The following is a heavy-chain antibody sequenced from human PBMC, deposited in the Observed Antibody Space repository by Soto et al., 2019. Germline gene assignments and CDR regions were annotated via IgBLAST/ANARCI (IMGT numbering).Heavy chain of an antibody. V-gene: IGHV3-23*01. J-gene: IGHJ4*02. CDR1: GLTFSSYA. Sequence: EVQLLESGGGLVQPGGPLRLSCAASGLTFSSYAMGWVRQAPGKGLEWVSTITGSGGTTLYADSVKGRFAISRDNSKNRLYLQMDSLRAEDTAVYYCAKYSGSGTYFDYWGRGTLVTVSS. CDR3: AKYSGSGTYFDY. D-gene: IGHD3-10*01. CDR2: ITGSGGTT.